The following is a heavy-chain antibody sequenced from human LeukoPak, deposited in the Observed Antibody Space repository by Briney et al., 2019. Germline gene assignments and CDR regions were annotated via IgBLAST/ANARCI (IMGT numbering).Heavy chain of an antibody. CDR3: ARDPGGGIQLWLVEGAPLPGMFDY. Sequence: EASVKVSCKASGYTFTGYYMHWVRQAPGQGLEWMGWINPNSGGTNYAQKFQGRVTMTRDTSISTAYMELSRLRSDDTAVYYCARDPGGGIQLWLVEGAPLPGMFDYWGQGTLVTASS. CDR2: INPNSGGT. V-gene: IGHV1-2*02. J-gene: IGHJ4*02. D-gene: IGHD5-18*01. CDR1: GYTFTGYY.